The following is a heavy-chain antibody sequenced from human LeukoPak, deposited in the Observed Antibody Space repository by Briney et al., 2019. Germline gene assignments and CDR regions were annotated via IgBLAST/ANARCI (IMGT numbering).Heavy chain of an antibody. CDR3: ARDSGDIVVVPAATAFDY. D-gene: IGHD2-2*01. Sequence: GGSLRLSCAASGFTFSSYWMTWVRQAPGKGLEWVVNIQEDGSEKYYVDSVKGRFTISRDNAKNSVYLQMDSLRAEDTAVYYCARDSGDIVVVPAATAFDYWGQGTLVTVSS. V-gene: IGHV3-7*01. CDR2: IQEDGSEK. J-gene: IGHJ4*02. CDR1: GFTFSSYW.